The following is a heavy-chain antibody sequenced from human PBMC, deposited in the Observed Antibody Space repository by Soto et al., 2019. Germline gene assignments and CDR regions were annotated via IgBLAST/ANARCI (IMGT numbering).Heavy chain of an antibody. D-gene: IGHD1-1*01. CDR3: AKETIQVGGPNYFDY. V-gene: IGHV3-30*18. Sequence: GGSLRLSCAASGFTFSDYYMSWIRQAPGMGLEWVAVISWDGLAQYYGDSVRGRFTISRDNSQSTLYLQMNSLRTEDTAIYYCAKETIQVGGPNYFDYWGQGVLVTVSS. J-gene: IGHJ4*02. CDR2: ISWDGLAQ. CDR1: GFTFSDYY.